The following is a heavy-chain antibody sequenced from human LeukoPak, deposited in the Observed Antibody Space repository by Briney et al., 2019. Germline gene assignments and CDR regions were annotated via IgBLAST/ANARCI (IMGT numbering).Heavy chain of an antibody. D-gene: IGHD6-13*01. CDR1: GGSISSGSYY. CDR3: ARGRGVAAAN. V-gene: IGHV4-61*02. CDR2: IYTSGST. J-gene: IGHJ4*02. Sequence: PSQTLSLTCTVSGGSISSGSYYWSWIRQPAGKGLEWIGRIYTSGSTNYNPSLKSRVTISVDTSKNQFSLKLSSVTAADTAVYYCARGRGVAAANWGQGTLVTVSS.